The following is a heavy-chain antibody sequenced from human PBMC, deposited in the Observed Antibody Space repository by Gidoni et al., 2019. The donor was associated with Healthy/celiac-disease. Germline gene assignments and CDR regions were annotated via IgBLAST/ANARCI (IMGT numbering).Heavy chain of an antibody. CDR2: INHSGST. D-gene: IGHD6-13*01. Sequence: QVQLQPWGAGLLKPSETLSLTCAVYGGSFSGYYWSWIRQPPGKGLEWIGEINHSGSTNYNPSLKSRVTISVDTSKNQFSLKLSSVTAADTAVYYCARTIAAAGTHPVDYWGQGTLVTVSS. CDR3: ARTIAAAGTHPVDY. V-gene: IGHV4-34*01. CDR1: GGSFSGYY. J-gene: IGHJ4*02.